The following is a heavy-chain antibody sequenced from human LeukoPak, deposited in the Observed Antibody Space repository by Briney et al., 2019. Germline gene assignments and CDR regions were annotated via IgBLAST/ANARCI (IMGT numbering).Heavy chain of an antibody. CDR3: ARGGGYSGTKPFDY. CDR2: INPNSGGT. Sequence: ASVKVSCKASGYTFTSYGISWVRQAPGQGLEWMGWINPNSGGTNYAQKFQGRVTMTRDTSISTAYMELSRLRFDDTAVYYCARGGGYSGTKPFDYWGQGTLVTVSS. V-gene: IGHV1-2*02. CDR1: GYTFTSYG. D-gene: IGHD5-12*01. J-gene: IGHJ4*02.